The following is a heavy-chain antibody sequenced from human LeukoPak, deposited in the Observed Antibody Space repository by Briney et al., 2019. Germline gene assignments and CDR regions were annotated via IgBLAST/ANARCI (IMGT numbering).Heavy chain of an antibody. Sequence: SETLSLTCTVSGGSISSYYWSGIRQPPGKGLEWIGYIYYSGSTNYNPSLKSRVTISVDTSKNQFSLKLSSVTAADTAVYYCARHSSSWYEGPHYYYGMDVWGQGTTVTVSS. CDR1: GGSISSYY. J-gene: IGHJ6*02. V-gene: IGHV4-59*08. CDR2: IYYSGST. CDR3: ARHSSSWYEGPHYYYGMDV. D-gene: IGHD6-13*01.